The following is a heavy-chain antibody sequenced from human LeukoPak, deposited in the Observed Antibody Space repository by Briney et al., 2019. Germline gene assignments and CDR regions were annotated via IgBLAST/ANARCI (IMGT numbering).Heavy chain of an antibody. Sequence: TGGSLRPSCAASGFTFSDSWMSWVRQAPGKGLEWVANMNQDGSEKDYVDSVKGRFTISRDNARNSLYLQMGSLRAEDTAVYYCATYTHWVAGDVWGQGTTVTVSS. CDR3: ATYTHWVAGDV. J-gene: IGHJ6*02. D-gene: IGHD3-16*01. V-gene: IGHV3-7*01. CDR1: GFTFSDSW. CDR2: MNQDGSEK.